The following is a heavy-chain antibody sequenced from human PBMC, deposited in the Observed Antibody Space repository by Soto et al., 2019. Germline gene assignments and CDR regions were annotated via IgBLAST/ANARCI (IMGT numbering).Heavy chain of an antibody. J-gene: IGHJ6*02. D-gene: IGHD6-6*01. CDR2: INAGNGNT. CDR3: ARGAHSRVQLAHYYYGMDV. V-gene: IGHV1-3*01. Sequence: ASVKVSCKASGYTFTSYAMHWVRQAPGQRLEWMGWINAGNGNTKYSQKFQGRVTITRDTSASTAYMELSSLRSEDTAVYYCARGAHSRVQLAHYYYGMDVWGQGTTVTVSS. CDR1: GYTFTSYA.